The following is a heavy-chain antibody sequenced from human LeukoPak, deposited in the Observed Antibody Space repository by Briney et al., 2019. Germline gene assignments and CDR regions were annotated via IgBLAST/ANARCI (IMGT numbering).Heavy chain of an antibody. CDR2: INQDGSEK. CDR3: VKGYPPYYSDSSGSY. D-gene: IGHD3-22*01. V-gene: IGHV3-7*03. CDR1: GFTFNSYW. J-gene: IGHJ4*02. Sequence: GGSLRLSCAASGFTFNSYWMSWVRQAPGKGLEWVGNINQDGSEKNYVDSVKGRLTISRDNAQNSLYLQMNSLRAEDTAMYYCVKGYPPYYSDSSGSYWGQGTLVTVSS.